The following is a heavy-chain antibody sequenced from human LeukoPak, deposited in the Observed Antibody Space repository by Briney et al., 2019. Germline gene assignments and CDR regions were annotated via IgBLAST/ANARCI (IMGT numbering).Heavy chain of an antibody. CDR1: GYTFTAYY. Sequence: ASVTVSFKASGYTFTAYYIHWVRQAPGQGLGWMGWINPISGGTSFTRNFQGRVTMTRDRSITTAYMELASLRSDDTAVYYCARRQIDCTTTDCYVDCWGQGTLVTVSS. D-gene: IGHD2-8*01. CDR2: INPISGGT. V-gene: IGHV1-2*02. J-gene: IGHJ4*02. CDR3: ARRQIDCTTTDCYVDC.